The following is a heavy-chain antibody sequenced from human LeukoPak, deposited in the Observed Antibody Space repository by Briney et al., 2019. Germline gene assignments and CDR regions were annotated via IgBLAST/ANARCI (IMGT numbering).Heavy chain of an antibody. J-gene: IGHJ4*02. CDR2: INNDGSSA. D-gene: IGHD3-22*01. V-gene: IGHV3-74*01. CDR3: ARGITMTIVAPGY. Sequence: GGSLRLSCAASGFTFNNYWIHWVRQVPGKGLVWVSRINNDGSSASYVDSVKGRFTISRDNAKNTLYLQMNSLRAEDTAVYYCARGITMTIVAPGYWGQGTLVTVSS. CDR1: GFTFNNYW.